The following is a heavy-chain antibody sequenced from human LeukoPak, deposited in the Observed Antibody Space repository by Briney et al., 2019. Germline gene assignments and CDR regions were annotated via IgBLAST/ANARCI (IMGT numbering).Heavy chain of an antibody. CDR2: INHSGST. D-gene: IGHD3-22*01. CDR1: GGSFDDYY. Sequence: PSETLSLTCGVYGGSFDDYYYNWIRQPPGKGLEWLGEINHSGSTKYDPSLKSRVTFSVDTSKHQFSLRLTSVTAADTAVYYCASVYYDSSGYSNNWFDPWGQGTLVTVSS. V-gene: IGHV4-34*01. J-gene: IGHJ5*02. CDR3: ASVYYDSSGYSNNWFDP.